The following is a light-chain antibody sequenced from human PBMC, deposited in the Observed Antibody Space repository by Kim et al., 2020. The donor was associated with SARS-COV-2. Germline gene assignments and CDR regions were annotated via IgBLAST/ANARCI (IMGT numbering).Light chain of an antibody. CDR3: SAWDSSRSAWV. J-gene: IGLJ3*02. Sequence: ATLTCTGNSNKVGDEGADGLEQQQGRPPTVLYDRNNNRPSGISERLSASRSENTNSLTITGLQPEDEADYYCSAWDSSRSAWVFGGGTKLTVL. CDR2: RNN. V-gene: IGLV10-54*01. CDR1: SNKVGDEG.